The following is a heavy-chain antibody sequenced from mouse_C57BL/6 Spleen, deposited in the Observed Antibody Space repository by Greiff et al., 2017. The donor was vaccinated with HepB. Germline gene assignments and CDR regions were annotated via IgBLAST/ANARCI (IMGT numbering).Heavy chain of an antibody. J-gene: IGHJ1*03. V-gene: IGHV5-4*01. D-gene: IGHD2-4*01. CDR2: ISDGGSYT. CDR3: ARALMITTHFDV. CDR1: GFTFSSYA. Sequence: EVQRVESGGGLVKPGGSLKLSCAASGFTFSSYAMSWVRQTPEKRLEWVATISDGGSYTYYPDNVKGRFTISRDNAKNNLYLQMSHLKSEDTAMYYCARALMITTHFDVWGTGTTVTVSS.